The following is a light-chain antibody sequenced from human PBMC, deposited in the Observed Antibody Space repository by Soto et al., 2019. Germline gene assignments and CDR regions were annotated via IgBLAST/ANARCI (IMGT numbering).Light chain of an antibody. V-gene: IGKV1-5*01. J-gene: IGKJ4*01. Sequence: DIPMTQSPSTLSASVGDRVTIACRASQTISTWLAWYQQKPGKAPRLLIYGASTLQSGVPSRFSGSGSGTAFTLTISSLQPDDFATYYCQQYNSYSPSTYGGGTKVEIK. CDR1: QTISTW. CDR3: QQYNSYSPST. CDR2: GAS.